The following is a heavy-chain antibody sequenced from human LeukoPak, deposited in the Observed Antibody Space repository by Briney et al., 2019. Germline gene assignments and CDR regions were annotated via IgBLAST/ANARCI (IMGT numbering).Heavy chain of an antibody. CDR1: GFTFSSYS. CDR2: ISSTSNYT. J-gene: IGHJ6*02. V-gene: IGHV3-21*04. CDR3: ARGGGLDV. D-gene: IGHD3-16*01. Sequence: GGSLRLSCAVSGFTFSSYSMIWVRQAPGKGLEWVSSISSTSNYTHYVDSVKGRFTISRDNAKNSLYLQMSNLRAEDTAVYFCARGGGLDVWGQGATVTVSS.